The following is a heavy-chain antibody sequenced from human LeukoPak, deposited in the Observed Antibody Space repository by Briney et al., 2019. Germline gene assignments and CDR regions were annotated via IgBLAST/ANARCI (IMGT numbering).Heavy chain of an antibody. CDR2: IYYSGST. Sequence: SETLSLTCTVSGGSISSSTYYWGWIRQPPGKGLEWIGTIYYSGSTYYNPSLMSRITISVDTSKIQFSLMLSPVTAADTAVYYCARGRYGGYFDCWGQGTLVTVSS. V-gene: IGHV4-39*07. D-gene: IGHD4-23*01. J-gene: IGHJ4*02. CDR3: ARGRYGGYFDC. CDR1: GGSISSSTYY.